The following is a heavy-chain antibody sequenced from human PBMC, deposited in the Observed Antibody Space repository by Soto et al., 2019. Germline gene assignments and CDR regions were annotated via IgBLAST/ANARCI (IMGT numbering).Heavy chain of an antibody. D-gene: IGHD5-18*01. J-gene: IGHJ5*01. Sequence: XETLSLSWPVSCASITNFYWGWVRQSARKGLEWIGLIYTRGSTDYNPSLKSRVTMSIDTSKNQVPLKLSSVTAADTAVYYCARVGYRYGRNKWFDSWGQGTLVTVSS. CDR3: ARVGYRYGRNKWFDS. CDR2: IYTRGST. V-gene: IGHV4-4*07. CDR1: CASITNFY.